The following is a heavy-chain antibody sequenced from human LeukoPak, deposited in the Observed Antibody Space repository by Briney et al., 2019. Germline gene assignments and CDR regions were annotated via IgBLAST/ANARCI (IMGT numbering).Heavy chain of an antibody. D-gene: IGHD3-10*01. V-gene: IGHV3-21*04. CDR1: GFTFDTYS. CDR3: AREYLYGSGNSQNSFDI. CDR2: ITNSSSYI. Sequence: PGGSLRLSCAASGFTFDTYSMNWVRQAPGKGLEWVSSITNSSSYISYTDSVKGRFTISRDNAKNLLFLQMNSLRSDDTAVYYCAREYLYGSGNSQNSFDIWGQGTMVTVSS. J-gene: IGHJ3*02.